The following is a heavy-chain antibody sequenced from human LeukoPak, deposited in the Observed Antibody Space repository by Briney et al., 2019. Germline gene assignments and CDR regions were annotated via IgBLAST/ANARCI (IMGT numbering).Heavy chain of an antibody. Sequence: VASVKVSCKASGYTFTGYYMHWVRQAPGQGLEWMGWINPNSGGTNYAQKFQGRVTMTRDTSISTAYMELSRLRSDDTAVYYCARDSASIAARRGEVQFGYWGQGTLVTVSS. CDR1: GYTFTGYY. V-gene: IGHV1-2*02. CDR2: INPNSGGT. D-gene: IGHD6-6*01. CDR3: ARDSASIAARRGEVQFGY. J-gene: IGHJ4*02.